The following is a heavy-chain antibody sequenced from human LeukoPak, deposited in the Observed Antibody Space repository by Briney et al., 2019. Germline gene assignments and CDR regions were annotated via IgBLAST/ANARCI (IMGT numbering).Heavy chain of an antibody. CDR3: ARAPRSWGFDY. CDR1: GGTFSSYA. V-gene: IGHV1-69*05. J-gene: IGHJ4*02. CDR2: IIPIFGTA. Sequence: SVKVSCKASGGTFSSYAISWVRQAPGQGLEWMGGIIPIFGTANYAQKFQGRVTMTRSTSINTAYMELSSLRSEDTAMYYCARAPRSWGFDYWGQGTLVTVSS. D-gene: IGHD7-27*01.